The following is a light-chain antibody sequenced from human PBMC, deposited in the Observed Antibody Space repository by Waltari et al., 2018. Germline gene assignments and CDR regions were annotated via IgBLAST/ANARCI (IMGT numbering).Light chain of an antibody. V-gene: IGKV3-15*01. CDR2: GAS. Sequence: EIVLPQSPDTLSFSPGERVTLSCRARQSVSSTLAWYQQKPGQAPRLLIYGASSRATGIPDRFSGSGSGTDFTLTISSLEPEDFAVYYCQQYSNWPWTFGQGTKVEIK. J-gene: IGKJ1*01. CDR1: QSVSST. CDR3: QQYSNWPWT.